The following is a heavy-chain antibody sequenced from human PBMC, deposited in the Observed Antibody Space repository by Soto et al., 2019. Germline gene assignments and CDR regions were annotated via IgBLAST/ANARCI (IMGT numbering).Heavy chain of an antibody. J-gene: IGHJ4*02. CDR1: GGSFSGYY. CDR2: IKHSGST. D-gene: IGHD3-3*01. Sequence: ASETLSLTCAVYGGSFSGYYWSWIRQPPGKGLEWIGEIKHSGSTNYNPSLKSRVTISADTSKNQFSLKLRSVTAADTAVYYCAKRGRFLSYFDYWGQGTLVTVSS. V-gene: IGHV4-34*01. CDR3: AKRGRFLSYFDY.